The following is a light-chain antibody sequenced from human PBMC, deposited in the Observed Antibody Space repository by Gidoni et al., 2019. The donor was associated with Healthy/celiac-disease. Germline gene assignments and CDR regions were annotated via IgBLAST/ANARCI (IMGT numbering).Light chain of an antibody. CDR2: GAS. J-gene: IGKJ4*01. CDR3: QQYNNWPLT. CDR1: QSVSSN. Sequence: EIVMTQSPATLSVSPGERATLSCRASQSVSSNLAWYQQKPGQAPRLLIYGASTRATGIPVRFSGSGSGTEFTLTISSPQSEDFAVYYCQQYNNWPLTFGGXTKVEIK. V-gene: IGKV3-15*01.